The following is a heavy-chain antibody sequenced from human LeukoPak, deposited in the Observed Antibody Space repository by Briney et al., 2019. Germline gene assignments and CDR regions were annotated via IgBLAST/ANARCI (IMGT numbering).Heavy chain of an antibody. Sequence: PSETLSLTCTVSGGSISSYYWSWIRQPPGKGLEWIGYIYYSGSTNYNPSLKSRVTISVDTSKNQFSLKLSSVTAADTAVSYCARGFRTRSRAVVGAIGPGPRPWYYMDVWGKGTTVTVSS. CDR2: IYYSGST. CDR1: GGSISSYY. D-gene: IGHD1-26*01. J-gene: IGHJ6*03. CDR3: ARGFRTRSRAVVGAIGPGPRPWYYMDV. V-gene: IGHV4-59*12.